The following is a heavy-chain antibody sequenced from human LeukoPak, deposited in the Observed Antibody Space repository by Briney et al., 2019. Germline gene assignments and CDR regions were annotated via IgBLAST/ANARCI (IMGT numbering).Heavy chain of an antibody. D-gene: IGHD6-13*01. J-gene: IGHJ4*02. CDR2: INPNSGGT. Sequence: GASVKVSCKASGYTFTGYYMHWVRQAPGQGLEWMGWINPNSGGTNYAQKFQGRVTMTRDTSISTAYMELSRLRSDDTAVYYCASYKYSSSWLFDYWGQGTLVTVSS. CDR1: GYTFTGYY. V-gene: IGHV1-2*02. CDR3: ASYKYSSSWLFDY.